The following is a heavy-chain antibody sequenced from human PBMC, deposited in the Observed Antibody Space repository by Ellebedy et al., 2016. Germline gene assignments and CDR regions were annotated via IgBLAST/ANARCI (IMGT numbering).Heavy chain of an antibody. CDR3: ARAPRGGYYDY. D-gene: IGHD3-22*01. CDR1: GFTFSRYS. Sequence: GGSLRLSXTASGFTFSRYSMHWIRQAPGKGLEWVAFISYDGGKKNYADSVKGRFTISRDDSTNTLYLQMNSLKPEDTALYYCARAPRGGYYDYWGQGTLVTVSS. J-gene: IGHJ4*02. V-gene: IGHV3-30-3*01. CDR2: ISYDGGKK.